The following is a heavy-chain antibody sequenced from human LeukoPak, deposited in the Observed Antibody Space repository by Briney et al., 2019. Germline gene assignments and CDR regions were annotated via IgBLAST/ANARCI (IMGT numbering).Heavy chain of an antibody. CDR2: IIPIFGIA. CDR1: GSTFSSYA. J-gene: IGHJ4*02. D-gene: IGHD1-26*01. Sequence: SVKVSCKASGSTFSSYAISWVRQAPGQGLEWMGRIIPIFGIANYAQKFQGRVTITADKSTSTAYMELSSLRSEDTAVYYCARERGYSGSYCFDYWGQGTLVTVSS. V-gene: IGHV1-69*04. CDR3: ARERGYSGSYCFDY.